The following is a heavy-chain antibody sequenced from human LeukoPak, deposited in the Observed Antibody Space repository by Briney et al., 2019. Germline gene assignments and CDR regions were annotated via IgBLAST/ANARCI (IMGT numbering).Heavy chain of an antibody. J-gene: IGHJ4*02. CDR2: IYYSGST. D-gene: IGHD3-3*01. V-gene: IGHV4-39*01. CDR3: ARLWSGYRPPDY. CDR1: GGSISSSSYY. Sequence: SETLSLTCTVSGGSISSSSYYWGWIRQPPGKGLEWIGSIYYSGSTYYNPSLKSRVTISVDTSKNQFSLKLSSVTAADTAMYYCARLWSGYRPPDYWGQGTLVTVSS.